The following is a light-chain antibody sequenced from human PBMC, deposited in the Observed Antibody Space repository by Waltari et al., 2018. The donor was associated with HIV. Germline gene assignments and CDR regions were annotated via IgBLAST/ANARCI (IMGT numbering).Light chain of an antibody. CDR2: LGS. CDR1: QSLLHLNGYNY. V-gene: IGKV2-28*01. Sequence: DIVMTQSPLSLPVTPGEPASISCRSSQSLLHLNGYNYLDWYMQKPGQSPQLLIYLGSYRASGVPDRFSGSGSGRDFTLKISRVEAEDVGVYYCMQGLQVPYTFGQGTRLEIK. J-gene: IGKJ2*01. CDR3: MQGLQVPYT.